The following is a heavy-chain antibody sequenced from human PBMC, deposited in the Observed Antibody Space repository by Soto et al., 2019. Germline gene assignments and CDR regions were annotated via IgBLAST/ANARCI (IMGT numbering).Heavy chain of an antibody. CDR1: GFTFSSYC. J-gene: IGHJ4*02. D-gene: IGHD2-15*01. Sequence: GFPRLSCVSSGFTFSSYCINCVPRAPRKGVVWVSRINSEGSSTSYADSVKGRFTISRDNAKNTLYLQMNSLRAEDTAVYYCVRTSLVVAAATREDYWGQGTLVTVSS. V-gene: IGHV3-74*01. CDR3: VRTSLVVAAATREDY. CDR2: INSEGSST.